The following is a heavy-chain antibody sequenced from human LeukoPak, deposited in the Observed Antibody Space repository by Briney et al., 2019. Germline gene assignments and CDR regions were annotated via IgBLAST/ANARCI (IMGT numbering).Heavy chain of an antibody. J-gene: IGHJ3*02. CDR1: GYTFTSYG. V-gene: IGHV1-18*01. CDR3: ARDRRGAYCGGDCYSRAFDI. Sequence: ASVKVSCKASGYTFTSYGISWVRQAPGQGLEWMGWISAYNGNTNYAQKLQGRVTMTTDTSTSTVYMELRSLRADDTAVYYCARDRRGAYCGGDCYSRAFDIWGQGTMVTVSS. CDR2: ISAYNGNT. D-gene: IGHD2-21*02.